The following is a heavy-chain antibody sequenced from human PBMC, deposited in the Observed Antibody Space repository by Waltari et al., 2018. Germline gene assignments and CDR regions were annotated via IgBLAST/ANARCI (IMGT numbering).Heavy chain of an antibody. CDR1: GGTFSSYA. V-gene: IGHV1-8*02. CDR2: MNPNSGNT. Sequence: QVQLVQSGAEVKKPGSSVKVSCKASGGTFSSYAISWVRQAPGQGLEWMGWMNPNSGNTGYAQKFQGRVTMTRNTSISTAYMELSSLRSEDTAVYYCARSRSGYYLDDDYWGQGTLVTVSS. CDR3: ARSRSGYYLDDDY. J-gene: IGHJ4*02. D-gene: IGHD3-22*01.